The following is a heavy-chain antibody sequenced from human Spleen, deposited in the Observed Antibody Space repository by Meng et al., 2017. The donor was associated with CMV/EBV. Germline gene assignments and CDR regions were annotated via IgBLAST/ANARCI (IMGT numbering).Heavy chain of an antibody. CDR2: ITHKSGGT. Sequence: ASVKVSCKASGNTLSDNYMNCVRQAPGQGLEWMGWITHKSGGTKNVHKCRGRVTMTRDTSTSTVYMELSSLRSEDTAVYYCAFVGVNSSGYSFDYWGQGTLVTVSS. D-gene: IGHD3-22*01. CDR1: GNTLSDNY. J-gene: IGHJ4*02. V-gene: IGHV1-2*07. CDR3: AFVGVNSSGYSFDY.